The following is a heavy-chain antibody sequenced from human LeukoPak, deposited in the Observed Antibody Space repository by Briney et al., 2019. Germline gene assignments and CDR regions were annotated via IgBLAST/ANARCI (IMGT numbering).Heavy chain of an antibody. CDR3: ARGRRHPAALASHFCY. CDR2: IKQDGSEK. V-gene: IGHV3-7*04. CDR1: GFTLSSSW. J-gene: IGHJ4*01. D-gene: IGHD6-19*01. Sequence: GGSLRLSSAASGFTLSSSWLSCGRQAPGKGLEWVANIKQDGSEKYYVDFVKGRFTISRDNAKNSLYLQMKRLRAEDTAVYYCARGRRHPAALASHFCYWGPLVLVTVSS.